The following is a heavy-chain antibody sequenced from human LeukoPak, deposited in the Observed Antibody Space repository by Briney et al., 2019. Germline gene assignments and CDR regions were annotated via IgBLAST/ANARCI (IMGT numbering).Heavy chain of an antibody. CDR2: ISSSSSYI. V-gene: IGHV3-21*04. CDR3: AKAGRGGAITMVRGVKGDYYYMDV. Sequence: PGGSLRLSCAASGFTFNSYSMNWVRQAPGKGLEWVSSISSSSSYIYYADSVKGRFTISRDNAKNSLYLQMNSLRAEDTAVYYCAKAGRGGAITMVRGVKGDYYYMDVWGKGTTVSISS. CDR1: GFTFNSYS. J-gene: IGHJ6*03. D-gene: IGHD3-10*01.